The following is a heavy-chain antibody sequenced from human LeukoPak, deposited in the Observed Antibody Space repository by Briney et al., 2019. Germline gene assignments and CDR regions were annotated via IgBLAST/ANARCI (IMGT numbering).Heavy chain of an antibody. J-gene: IGHJ6*03. V-gene: IGHV3-21*01. CDR3: AREHYFHYLDA. Sequence: GGSLRLSCAASGFTFSNYGLSWVRQAPGKGLEWVSSISSGSSYIYYADSVKGRFTISRDNAKNSLYLQMNSLGAEDTAVYYCAREHYFHYLDAWGKGTTVTVSS. CDR1: GFTFSNYG. CDR2: ISSGSSYI.